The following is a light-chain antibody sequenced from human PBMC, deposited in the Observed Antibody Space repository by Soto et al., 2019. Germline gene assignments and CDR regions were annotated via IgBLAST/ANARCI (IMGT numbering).Light chain of an antibody. CDR3: SSYTSSSTYG. V-gene: IGLV2-14*01. J-gene: IGLJ1*01. CDR2: DVS. CDR1: SSDVGGYDY. Sequence: QSALTQPASVSGSPGQSIAISCTGTSSDVGGYDYVSWYQQHPGKAPKLMIYDVSNRPSGVSNRFSGSKSDNTASLTISGLQAEDEADYYCSSYTSSSTYGFGTGTKLTVL.